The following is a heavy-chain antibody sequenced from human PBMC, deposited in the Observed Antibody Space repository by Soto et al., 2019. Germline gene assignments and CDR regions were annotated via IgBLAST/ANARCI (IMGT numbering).Heavy chain of an antibody. D-gene: IGHD4-17*01. CDR1: GFTFSSYA. Sequence: QVQLVESGGGVVQPGRSLRLSCVASGFTFSSYAMHWVRQAPGKGLEWVAVISYDGSNKYYADSVKGRFTISRDNSKNTLYLQMNSLRAEDTAVYYCARELNYGDYLDYWGQGTLVTVSS. CDR2: ISYDGSNK. J-gene: IGHJ4*02. CDR3: ARELNYGDYLDY. V-gene: IGHV3-30-3*01.